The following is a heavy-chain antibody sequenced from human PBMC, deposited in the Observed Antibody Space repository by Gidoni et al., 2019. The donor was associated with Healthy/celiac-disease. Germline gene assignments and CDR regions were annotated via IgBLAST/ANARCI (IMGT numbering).Heavy chain of an antibody. V-gene: IGHV4-31*03. J-gene: IGHJ3*02. CDR3: ARSGYSYGYVPRAFDI. CDR2: IYYSGST. Sequence: QVQLQESGPGLVKPSQTLSLTCTVSGGSISSGGYYWSWIRQPPGKGLEWIGYIYYSGSTYYNPSLKSRVTISVDMSKNQFSLKLSSVTAADTAVYYCARSGYSYGYVPRAFDIWGQGTMVTVSS. CDR1: GGSISSGGYY. D-gene: IGHD5-18*01.